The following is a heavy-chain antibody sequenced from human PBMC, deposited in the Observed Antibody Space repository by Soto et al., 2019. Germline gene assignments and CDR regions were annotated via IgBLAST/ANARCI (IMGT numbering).Heavy chain of an antibody. V-gene: IGHV2-5*02. CDR2: IYWDDDK. CDR1: VFSLNTYGTG. CDR3: ARALGSWGAYYFDY. Sequence: QITLKESSPTLVKPTQTLTLTCTVSVFSLNTYGTGVGWIRQPPGKALEWLALIYWDDDKRYSPSLKSRLTITKDTSTNQVVLTMTNMDPVDTVTYYCARALGSWGAYYFDYWGQGTLVTVSS. J-gene: IGHJ4*02. D-gene: IGHD3-16*01.